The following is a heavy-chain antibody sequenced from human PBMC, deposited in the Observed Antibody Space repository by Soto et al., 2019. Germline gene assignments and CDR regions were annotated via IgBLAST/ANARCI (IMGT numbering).Heavy chain of an antibody. CDR3: ARAGKYYYGSGSPYYYGMDV. J-gene: IGHJ6*02. V-gene: IGHV1-18*04. Sequence: QVQLVQSGAEVKKPGASVKVSCKASGYTFTSYGVSWVRQAPGQGLEWMGWISGYNGNTNYAQKLQGRVTMNTDTSTSTAYMELRSLRSDDTSVYYCARAGKYYYGSGSPYYYGMDVWGQGITVTVSS. CDR1: GYTFTSYG. CDR2: ISGYNGNT. D-gene: IGHD3-10*01.